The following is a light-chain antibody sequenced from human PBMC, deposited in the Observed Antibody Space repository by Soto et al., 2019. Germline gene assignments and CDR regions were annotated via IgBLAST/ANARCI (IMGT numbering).Light chain of an antibody. CDR3: SSYAGGNNWV. V-gene: IGLV2-8*01. Sequence: QSVLTQPPSASGSPGQSVTISCTGASSDISDHNYVSWYQQHPGKAPKLMIYEVSKRPSWVPDRFSASKSGNTASLTVSGLQAEDEADYYCSSYAGGNNWVFGGGTKLIVL. J-gene: IGLJ3*02. CDR2: EVS. CDR1: SSDISDHNY.